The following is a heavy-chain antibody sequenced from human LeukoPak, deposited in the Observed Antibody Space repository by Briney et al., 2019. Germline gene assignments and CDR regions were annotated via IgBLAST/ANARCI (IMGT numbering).Heavy chain of an antibody. J-gene: IGHJ4*02. CDR1: GYTLTGYY. D-gene: IGHD3-22*01. CDR3: ARGRDSSGYSIDY. CDR2: INPNSGGT. V-gene: IGHV1-2*02. Sequence: ASVKVSCKASGYTLTGYYMHWVRQAPGQGLEWMGWINPNSGGTNYAQKFQGRVTMTRDTSISTAYMELSRLRSDDTAVYYCARGRDSSGYSIDYWGQGTLVTVSS.